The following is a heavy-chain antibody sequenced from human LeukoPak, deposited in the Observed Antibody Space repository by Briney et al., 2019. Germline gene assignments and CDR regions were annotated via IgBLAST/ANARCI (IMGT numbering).Heavy chain of an antibody. CDR2: ISGSGGST. J-gene: IGHJ6*03. Sequence: PGGSLRLSCAASGFTFSSYAMSWVRQAPGKGLEWVSAISGSGGSTYYADSVKGRFTISRDNSKNTLYLQMNSLRAEDTAVYYCAKGSCGADVCFYFYYMHVWGKGTTVTVSS. CDR3: AKGSCGADVCFYFYYMHV. D-gene: IGHD2-21*02. CDR1: GFTFSSYA. V-gene: IGHV3-23*01.